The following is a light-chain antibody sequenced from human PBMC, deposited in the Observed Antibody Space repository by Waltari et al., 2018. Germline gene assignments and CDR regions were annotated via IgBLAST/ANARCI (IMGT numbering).Light chain of an antibody. V-gene: IGLV2-18*02. CDR3: SSYTSSSTPV. Sequence: QSALTQPPSVSGSPGQSVTISCTGTSSDVGSYNRVSWYQQPPRTAPKLMIYEVSNRPSVVPDRFSGSKSGNTAFLTISGLQAEDEADYYCSSYTSSSTPVFGGGTKLTVL. J-gene: IGLJ2*01. CDR1: SSDVGSYNR. CDR2: EVS.